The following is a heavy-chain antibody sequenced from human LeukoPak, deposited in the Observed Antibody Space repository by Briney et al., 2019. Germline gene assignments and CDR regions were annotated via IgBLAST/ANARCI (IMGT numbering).Heavy chain of an antibody. CDR3: ARWRVVGSTDNWFDP. CDR1: GGSISSYY. D-gene: IGHD1-26*01. J-gene: IGHJ5*02. V-gene: IGHV4-4*07. CDR2: IYTSGST. Sequence: SETLSLTCTVSGGSISSYYWSWIRQPAGKGLEWIGRIYTSGSTNYNPSLKSRVIIAVDTSKNQFSLKLNSVTAADTAVYYCARWRVVGSTDNWFDPWGQGTLVIVSS.